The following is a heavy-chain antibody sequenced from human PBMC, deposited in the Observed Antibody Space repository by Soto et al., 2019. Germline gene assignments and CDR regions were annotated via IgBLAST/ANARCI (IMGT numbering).Heavy chain of an antibody. CDR1: GYTFTGYY. D-gene: IGHD7-27*01. V-gene: IGHV1-2*02. Sequence: SVKVSCKASGYTFTGYYMHWVRQAPGQGLEWMGWINPNSGGTNYAQKFQGRVTMTRDTSASTAYMELTSLRSEDTAVYYCARDTGDGTFDFWGQETLVTVSS. J-gene: IGHJ4*02. CDR2: INPNSGGT. CDR3: ARDTGDGTFDF.